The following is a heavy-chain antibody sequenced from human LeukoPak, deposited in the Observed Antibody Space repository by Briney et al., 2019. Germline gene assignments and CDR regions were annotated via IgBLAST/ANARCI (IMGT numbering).Heavy chain of an antibody. V-gene: IGHV3-74*01. J-gene: IGHJ4*02. CDR1: GFTFSDYW. CDR2: INPDGSTT. D-gene: IGHD3-22*01. CDR3: ARVYYYDSSGYYYFDY. Sequence: GGSLRLSCAASGFTFSDYWLHWVRQAPGKGLVWVSIINPDGSTTSYADSVKGRFTISRDNAKNTLYLQMNSLRAEDTALYYCARVYYYDSSGYYYFDYWGQGTLVTVSS.